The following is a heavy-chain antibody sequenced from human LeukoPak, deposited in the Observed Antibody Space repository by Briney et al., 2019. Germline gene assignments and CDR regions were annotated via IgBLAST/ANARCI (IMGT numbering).Heavy chain of an antibody. CDR1: GYTFTGYY. V-gene: IGHV1-2*02. CDR3: ARAVAGSAFDP. CDR2: INPNSGGT. D-gene: IGHD6-19*01. J-gene: IGHJ5*02. Sequence: ASVKVSCKASGYTFTGYYMHWVRQAPGQGLEWMGWINPNSGGTNYAQKFQGRVTMTRNTSISTAYMELSSLRSEDTAVYYCARAVAGSAFDPWGQGTLVTVSS.